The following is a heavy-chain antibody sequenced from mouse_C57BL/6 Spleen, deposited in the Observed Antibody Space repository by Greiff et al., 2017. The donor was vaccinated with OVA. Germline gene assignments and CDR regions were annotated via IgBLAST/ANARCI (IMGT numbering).Heavy chain of an antibody. CDR3: ARDYYGNYYAMDY. J-gene: IGHJ4*01. CDR2: IYPGDGDT. D-gene: IGHD1-1*01. CDR1: GYAFSSSW. Sequence: QVQLQQSGPELVKPGASVKISCKASGYAFSSSWMNWVKQRPGKGLEWIGRIYPGDGDTNYNGKFKGKATLTADKSSSTAYMQLSSLTSEDSAVYFCARDYYGNYYAMDYWGKEPQSPSPQ. V-gene: IGHV1-82*01.